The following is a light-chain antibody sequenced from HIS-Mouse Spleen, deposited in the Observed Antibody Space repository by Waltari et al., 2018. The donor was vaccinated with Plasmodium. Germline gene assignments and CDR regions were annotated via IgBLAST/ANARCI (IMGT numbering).Light chain of an antibody. CDR2: AAS. CDR3: QQSYSTPLFT. CDR1: QSISSY. Sequence: DIQMTQSPSSLSASVGDRVTITFRASQSISSYLNWYQQKPGKAPKLLIYAASSLQSGFPSRFRGSVSGTDFTLTISSLQPEDFATYYCQQSYSTPLFTFGPGTKVDIK. V-gene: IGKV1-39*01. J-gene: IGKJ3*01.